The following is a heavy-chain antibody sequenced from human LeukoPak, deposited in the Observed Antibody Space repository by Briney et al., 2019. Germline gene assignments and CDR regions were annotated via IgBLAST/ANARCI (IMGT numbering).Heavy chain of an antibody. J-gene: IGHJ4*02. Sequence: SETLPLTCTVSGGSISSYYWSWIRQPPGKGLEWIGYIYYSGSTNYNPSLKSRVTISVDTSKNQFSLKLSSVTAADAAVYYCARGVPQDGYNLDYWGQGTLVTVSS. CDR2: IYYSGST. D-gene: IGHD5-24*01. CDR1: GGSISSYY. CDR3: ARGVPQDGYNLDY. V-gene: IGHV4-59*01.